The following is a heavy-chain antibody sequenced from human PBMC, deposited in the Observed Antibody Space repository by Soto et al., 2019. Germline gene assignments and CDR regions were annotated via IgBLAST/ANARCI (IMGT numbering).Heavy chain of an antibody. J-gene: IGHJ4*02. V-gene: IGHV3-7*01. Sequence: EVQLVESGGGLVQTGGSLRLSCAASGFTFSAYWMIWVRQAPGKGLEWVANIKQAGSEKYYVDSVNGRFIISRDDAKNSLFLQVNSLRVEDTAVYYCAREKRATGYFDYWGQGTLVTVSS. CDR2: IKQAGSEK. CDR1: GFTFSAYW. CDR3: AREKRATGYFDY. D-gene: IGHD6-25*01.